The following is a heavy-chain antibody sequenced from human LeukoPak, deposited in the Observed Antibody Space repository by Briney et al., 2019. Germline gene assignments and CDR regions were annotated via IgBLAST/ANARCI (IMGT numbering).Heavy chain of an antibody. J-gene: IGHJ4*02. CDR3: ARLPYCSSTSCSSPYYFDY. V-gene: IGHV4-38-2*01. CDR2: LHHSGST. Sequence: SETLSLTCAVSGYSISSGHYWGWIRQPPGKGLEWVGSLHHSGSTYYSPSLRSRVTISVDSSKNQFSLKLTSVTAADTAVYYCARLPYCSSTSCSSPYYFDYWGQGNLVTVSS. CDR1: GYSISSGHY. D-gene: IGHD2-2*01.